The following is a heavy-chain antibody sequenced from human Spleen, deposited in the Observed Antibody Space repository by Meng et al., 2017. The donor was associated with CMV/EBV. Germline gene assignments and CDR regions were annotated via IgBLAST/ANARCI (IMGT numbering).Heavy chain of an antibody. CDR3: ARHEGRACSTTTCPLRQ. D-gene: IGHD1-1*01. CDR1: YTFTSYG. Sequence: YTFTSYGISWVRQAPGQGLEWMGWISAYNGNTNYAQKLQGRVTMTTDTSTSTAYMELRSLRSDDTAVYFCARHEGRACSTTTCPLRQWGPGTLVTVSS. V-gene: IGHV1-18*01. J-gene: IGHJ4*02. CDR2: ISAYNGNT.